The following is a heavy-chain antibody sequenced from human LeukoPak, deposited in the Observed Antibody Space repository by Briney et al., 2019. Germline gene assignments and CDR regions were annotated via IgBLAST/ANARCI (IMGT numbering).Heavy chain of an antibody. CDR3: AHRPSHSGYDLFDY. J-gene: IGHJ4*02. CDR1: GFSLSTSGVG. D-gene: IGHD5-12*01. V-gene: IGHV2-5*02. CDR2: IYWDDDK. Sequence: ESGPTLVNPTQTLTLTCTFSGFSLSTSGVGVGWIRQPPGKALEWLALIYWDDDKRYSPSLKRRLTINKDTSKNQVVLTMTNMDPVDTATYYCAHRPSHSGYDLFDYWGQGTLVTVSS.